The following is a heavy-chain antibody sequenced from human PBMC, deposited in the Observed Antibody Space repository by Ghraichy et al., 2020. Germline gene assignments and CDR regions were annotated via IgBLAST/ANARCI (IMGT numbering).Heavy chain of an antibody. Sequence: GGSLRLSCAASGFTVSSNYMSWVRQAPGKGLEWVSVIYSGGSTYYADSVKGRFTISRDNSKNTLYLQMNSLRAEDTAVYYCASSRGSYTFDYWGQGTLVTVSS. V-gene: IGHV3-66*01. CDR3: ASSRGSYTFDY. CDR1: GFTVSSNY. D-gene: IGHD1-26*01. J-gene: IGHJ4*02. CDR2: IYSGGST.